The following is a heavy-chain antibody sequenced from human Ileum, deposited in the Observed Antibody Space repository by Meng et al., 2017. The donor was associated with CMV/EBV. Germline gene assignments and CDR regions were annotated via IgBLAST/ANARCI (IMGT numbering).Heavy chain of an antibody. CDR1: GYTFRGYY. V-gene: IGHV1-2*02. Sequence: QGQLVQCGAEVKKPGASVRVSFKASGYTFRGYYIQWVRQAPGQGLEWMGWLNPKSDRAKYAEKFQGRVTMTRDTSTSIVYMEMSSLRSDDTAVYYCARGVRVGTSREFYFDYWGQGTLVTASS. J-gene: IGHJ4*02. CDR3: ARGVRVGTSREFYFDY. CDR2: LNPKSDRA. D-gene: IGHD1-26*01.